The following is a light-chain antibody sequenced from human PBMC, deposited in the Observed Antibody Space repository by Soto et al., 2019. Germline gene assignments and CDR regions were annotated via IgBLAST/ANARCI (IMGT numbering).Light chain of an antibody. CDR3: CSYAGSNSLI. Sequence: QSALTQPASVSGSPGQSINISCPGTNGDVGSYDLVSWYQRYPGEAPKLIIYEVNKRPSGISNRFSGSKSGNTASLTISGLQAEDEAEYDCCSYAGSNSLIFGGGTKLTVL. V-gene: IGLV2-23*02. CDR1: NGDVGSYDL. J-gene: IGLJ2*01. CDR2: EVN.